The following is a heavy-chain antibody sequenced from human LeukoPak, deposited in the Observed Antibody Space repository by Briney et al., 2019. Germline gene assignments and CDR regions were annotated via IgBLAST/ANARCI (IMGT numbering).Heavy chain of an antibody. V-gene: IGHV3-53*01. Sequence: GGSLRLSCAASGFTVSSNYMSWARQAPGKGLEWVSVIYSGGSTYYADSVKGRFTISRDNSKNTLYLQMNSLRAEDTAVYYCARATLGELLGDYYYMDVWGKGTTVTVSS. CDR2: IYSGGST. J-gene: IGHJ6*03. CDR1: GFTVSSNY. D-gene: IGHD1-26*01. CDR3: ARATLGELLGDYYYMDV.